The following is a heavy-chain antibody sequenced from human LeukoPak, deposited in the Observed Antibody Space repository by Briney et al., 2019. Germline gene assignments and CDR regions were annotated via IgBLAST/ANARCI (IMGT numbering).Heavy chain of an antibody. CDR1: GGSISSSSYY. J-gene: IGHJ5*02. D-gene: IGHD3-22*01. CDR3: AARLDYYDSSGYPP. CDR2: IYYSGST. Sequence: PSETLSLTWPVSGGSISSSSYYWGWIRQPPGKGLEWIGSIYYSGSTYYNPSLKSRVTISVDTSKNQFSLKLSSVTAADTAVYYCAARLDYYDSSGYPPWGQGTLVTVSS. V-gene: IGHV4-39*01.